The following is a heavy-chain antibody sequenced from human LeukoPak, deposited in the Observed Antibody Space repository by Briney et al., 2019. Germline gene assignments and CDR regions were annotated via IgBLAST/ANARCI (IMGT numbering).Heavy chain of an antibody. Sequence: GGSLRLSCAASGFTFSSYAMSWVRQAPGKGLEWVSAISGSGGSTYYADSVKGRFTISRDNSKNTLYLQVNSLRAEDTAVYYCAKIGGSGSLYYYYGMDVWGQGTTVTVSS. J-gene: IGHJ6*02. D-gene: IGHD3-10*01. CDR3: AKIGGSGSLYYYYGMDV. CDR1: GFTFSSYA. V-gene: IGHV3-23*01. CDR2: ISGSGGST.